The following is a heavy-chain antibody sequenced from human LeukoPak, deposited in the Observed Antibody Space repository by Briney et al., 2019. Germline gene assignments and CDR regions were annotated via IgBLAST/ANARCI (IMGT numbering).Heavy chain of an antibody. CDR3: AAEGLDAFDI. D-gene: IGHD1-14*01. V-gene: IGHV3-30-3*01. J-gene: IGHJ3*02. Sequence: PGGSLRLSCAASGFTFSSYAMHWVRQAPGKGLEWVAVIPYDGSNKYYADSVKGRFTISRDNSKNTLYLQMNSLRAEDTAVYYCAAEGLDAFDIWGQGTMVIVSS. CDR2: IPYDGSNK. CDR1: GFTFSSYA.